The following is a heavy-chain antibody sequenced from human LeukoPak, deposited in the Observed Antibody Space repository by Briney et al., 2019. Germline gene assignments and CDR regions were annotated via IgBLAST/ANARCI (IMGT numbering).Heavy chain of an antibody. Sequence: ASVKVSCKVSGYTLTELSMHWVRQAPGKGLEWMGGFDPEDGETIYAQKFQGRVTMTGDTSTDTAYMELSSLRSEDTAVYYCATDIESSGSRDGYNSVYWGQGTLVTVSS. CDR1: GYTLTELS. CDR2: FDPEDGET. D-gene: IGHD5-24*01. CDR3: ATDIESSGSRDGYNSVY. J-gene: IGHJ4*02. V-gene: IGHV1-24*01.